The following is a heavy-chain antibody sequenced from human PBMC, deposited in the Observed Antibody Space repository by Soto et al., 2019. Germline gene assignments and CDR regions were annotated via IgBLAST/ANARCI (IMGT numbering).Heavy chain of an antibody. Sequence: ASVKGSRKGSGYSFTRYAMHWVRQDPRQRLEWMGWINAGNGNTKYSQKFQGRVTITRDTSASTAYMELSSLRSEDTAVYSCAIAVAGTVTWFDPWGQGTLVTVSS. D-gene: IGHD6-19*01. V-gene: IGHV1-3*01. CDR1: GYSFTRYA. CDR2: INAGNGNT. CDR3: AIAVAGTVTWFDP. J-gene: IGHJ5*02.